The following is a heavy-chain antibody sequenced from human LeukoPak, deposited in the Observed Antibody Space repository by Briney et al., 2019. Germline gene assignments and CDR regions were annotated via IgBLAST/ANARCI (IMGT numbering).Heavy chain of an antibody. D-gene: IGHD2-2*01. CDR3: ARRVYCSSTTCSDY. Sequence: PSETLSLTCTVSGGSISNHYWSWIRQPPGEGLEWIGYIYSSGSTNYNPSLKSRVSISVETSKNQFSLKLSSVTAADTAVYYCARRVYCSSTTCSDYWGQGTLVTVSS. CDR1: GGSISNHY. CDR2: IYSSGST. J-gene: IGHJ4*02. V-gene: IGHV4-59*11.